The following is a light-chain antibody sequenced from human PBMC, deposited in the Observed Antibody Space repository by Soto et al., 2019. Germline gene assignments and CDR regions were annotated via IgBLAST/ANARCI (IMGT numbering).Light chain of an antibody. CDR2: GAS. V-gene: IGKV3-15*01. CDR1: QSVSSD. Sequence: EIVMTQSPATLSVSPGDRATLSCRASQSVSSDLAWYQQKPGQAPRLLIFGASTRATDIPARFSGSGSGTEFTLTISSLQSEDFAVYYCQQYDIWPLTFGGGTKVDIK. J-gene: IGKJ4*01. CDR3: QQYDIWPLT.